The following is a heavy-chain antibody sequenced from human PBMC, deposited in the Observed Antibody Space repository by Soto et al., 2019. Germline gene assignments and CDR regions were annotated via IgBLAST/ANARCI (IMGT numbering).Heavy chain of an antibody. CDR1: GGTFSSYA. Sequence: GASVKVSFKASGGTFSSYAISWVRQAPGQGLDCMGGIIPIFGTANYAQKFQGRVTITADESTSTAYLELSSLRSEDTAVYYCARRAVYGPQMLLPVDTLGQGTTVTVS. D-gene: IGHD2-15*01. V-gene: IGHV1-69*13. CDR2: IIPIFGTA. J-gene: IGHJ3*02. CDR3: ARRAVYGPQMLLPVDT.